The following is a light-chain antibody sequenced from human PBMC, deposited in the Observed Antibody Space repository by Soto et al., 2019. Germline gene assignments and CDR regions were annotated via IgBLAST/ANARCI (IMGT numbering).Light chain of an antibody. V-gene: IGKV1-27*01. CDR1: QDISVY. J-gene: IGKJ5*01. CDR2: SAS. Sequence: DIQMTQSPSSLSASVGDRVTITCRASQDISVYLAWDQQKPGKVPKLLIYSASTLQSGVTSRFSGSGSGTEFTLTISSLQPEYVATYYCQKFNTAPLTFGQGTRLEIK. CDR3: QKFNTAPLT.